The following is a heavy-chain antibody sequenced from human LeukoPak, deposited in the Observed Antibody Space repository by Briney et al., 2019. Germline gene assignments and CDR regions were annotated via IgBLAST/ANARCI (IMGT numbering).Heavy chain of an antibody. CDR2: IRYDGSNK. V-gene: IGHV3-30*02. CDR3: AKDTFYYYDSSGYPDY. D-gene: IGHD3-22*01. CDR1: GFTFSSYG. J-gene: IGHJ4*02. Sequence: PGGSLRLSCAASGFTFSSYGMRWVRQAPGKGLEWVAFIRYDGSNKYYADSVKGRFTISRDNSKNTLYLQMNSLRAEDTAVYYCAKDTFYYYDSSGYPDYWGQGTLVTVSS.